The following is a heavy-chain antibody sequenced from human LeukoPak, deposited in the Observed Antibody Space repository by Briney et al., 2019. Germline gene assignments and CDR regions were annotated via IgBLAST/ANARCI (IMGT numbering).Heavy chain of an antibody. V-gene: IGHV4-61*01. CDR3: ARTVAGTKFDY. CDR2: IYYSGST. Sequence: SETLSLTCTVSGGSISSGSYYWSWIRQPPGKGLEWIRYIYYSGSTNYNPSLKSRVTISVDTSKNQFSLKLSSVTAADTAVYYCARTVAGTKFDYWGQGTLVTVSS. CDR1: GGSISSGSYY. J-gene: IGHJ4*02. D-gene: IGHD6-19*01.